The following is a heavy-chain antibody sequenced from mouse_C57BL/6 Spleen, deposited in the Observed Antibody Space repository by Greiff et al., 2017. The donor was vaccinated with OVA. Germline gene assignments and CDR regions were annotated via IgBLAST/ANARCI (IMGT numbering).Heavy chain of an antibody. CDR1: GFNIKDDY. CDR3: TTSIPPVVAPYYYAMDY. V-gene: IGHV14-4*01. J-gene: IGHJ4*01. CDR2: IDPENGDT. D-gene: IGHD1-1*01. Sequence: VQLQQSGAELVRPGASVKLSCTASGFNIKDDYMHWVKQRPEQGLEWIGWIDPENGDTEYASKFQGKATITADTSSNTAYLQLSSLTSEDTAVYYCTTSIPPVVAPYYYAMDYWGQGTSVTVSS.